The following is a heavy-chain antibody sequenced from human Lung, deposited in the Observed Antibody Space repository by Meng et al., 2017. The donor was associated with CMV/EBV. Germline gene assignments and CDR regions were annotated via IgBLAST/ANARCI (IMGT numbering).Heavy chain of an antibody. CDR3: ARDDRGWSRAY. CDR1: GFTFSSYG. D-gene: IGHD6-19*01. J-gene: IGHJ4*02. V-gene: IGHV3-21*01. CDR2: ISGSSSYT. Sequence: LSCAASGFTFSSYGMNWVRQAPGKGLEWVSSISGSSSYTYYADSVKGRFTVSRDNAKNSLYLQMNSLRAEDTAVYYCARDDRGWSRAYWGQGTLVTVSS.